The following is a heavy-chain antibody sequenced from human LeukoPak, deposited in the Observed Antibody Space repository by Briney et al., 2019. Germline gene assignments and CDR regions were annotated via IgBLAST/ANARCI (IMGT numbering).Heavy chain of an antibody. CDR3: ARDAGDYYDSSGYLSDY. CDR1: GFSFSSYG. D-gene: IGHD3-22*01. J-gene: IGHJ4*02. Sequence: GGSLRLSCAASGFSFSSYGMHWVRQAPGKGLEWVAVIWYDGSNKYYADSVKGRFTISRDNSKNTLYLQMNSLRAEDTAVYYCARDAGDYYDSSGYLSDYWGQGTLVTVSS. V-gene: IGHV3-33*01. CDR2: IWYDGSNK.